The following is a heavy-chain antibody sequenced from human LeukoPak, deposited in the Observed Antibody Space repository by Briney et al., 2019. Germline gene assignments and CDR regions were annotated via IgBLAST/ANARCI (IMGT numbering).Heavy chain of an antibody. J-gene: IGHJ5*02. CDR1: GFTFSNYW. CDR3: ARVRRCSSSSCLENWFDP. D-gene: IGHD2-2*01. Sequence: GGSLRLSCAASGFTFSNYWMTWVRQAPGKGLEWVANIKQDGSEKYYVDSVKGRFTSSRDNAKNSLYLQMNSLRAEDTAMYYCARVRRCSSSSCLENWFDPWGQGTLVTVSS. V-gene: IGHV3-7*01. CDR2: IKQDGSEK.